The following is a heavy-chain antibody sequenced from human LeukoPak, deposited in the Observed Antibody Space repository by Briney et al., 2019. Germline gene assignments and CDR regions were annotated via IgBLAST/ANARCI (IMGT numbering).Heavy chain of an antibody. Sequence: PSETLSLTCAVSGGSISSGGYSWSWIRQPPGKGLEWIGYIYHSGCTYYNPSLKSRVTISVDRSKNQFSLKLSSVTPEDTAVYYCARSGSGGWIDYWGQGTLVTVSS. D-gene: IGHD6-19*01. CDR1: GGSISSGGYS. V-gene: IGHV4-30-2*01. CDR3: ARSGSGGWIDY. J-gene: IGHJ4*02. CDR2: IYHSGCT.